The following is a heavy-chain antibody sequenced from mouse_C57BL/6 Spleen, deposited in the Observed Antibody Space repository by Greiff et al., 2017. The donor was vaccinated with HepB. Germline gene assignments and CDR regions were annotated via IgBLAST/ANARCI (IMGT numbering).Heavy chain of an antibody. CDR3: ARHEEPSYAMDY. J-gene: IGHJ4*01. CDR2: FYPGSGSI. Sequence: VMLVESGAELVKPGASVKLSCKASGYTFTEYTIHWVKQRSGQGLEWIGWFYPGSGSIKYNEKFKDKATLTADKSSSTVYMELSRLTSEDSAVYFCARHEEPSYAMDYWGQGTSVTVSS. CDR1: GYTFTEYT. V-gene: IGHV1-62-2*01.